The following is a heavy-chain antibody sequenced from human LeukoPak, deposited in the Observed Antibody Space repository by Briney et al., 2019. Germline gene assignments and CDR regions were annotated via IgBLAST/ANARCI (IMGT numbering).Heavy chain of an antibody. J-gene: IGHJ4*02. D-gene: IGHD6-13*01. CDR1: GFIFGDYA. CDR2: ISWNSDTI. CDR3: AKGGYSSSWYDRDYFDS. Sequence: GRSLRLSCVASGFIFGDYAMHWVRQAPGKGLEWVSGISWNSDTIGYADSVKGRFTISRDNAKNSLYLQMNSLGGEDTALYYCAKGGYSSSWYDRDYFDSWGQGTLVTVSS. V-gene: IGHV3-9*01.